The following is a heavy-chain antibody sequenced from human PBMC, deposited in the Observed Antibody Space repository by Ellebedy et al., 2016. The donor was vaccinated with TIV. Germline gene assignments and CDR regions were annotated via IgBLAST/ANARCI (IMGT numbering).Heavy chain of an antibody. Sequence: SGPTLVXPTQTLTLTCTFSGFPLSTSVVGVGWIRQPPGKALEWLALIYWDDDKRYSPSLKSRLTITKDTSKNQVVLTMTNMDPVDTATYYCAYYSTSGDWFDPWGQGTLVTVSS. V-gene: IGHV2-5*02. CDR2: IYWDDDK. CDR3: AYYSTSGDWFDP. D-gene: IGHD2-2*01. J-gene: IGHJ5*02. CDR1: GFPLSTSVVG.